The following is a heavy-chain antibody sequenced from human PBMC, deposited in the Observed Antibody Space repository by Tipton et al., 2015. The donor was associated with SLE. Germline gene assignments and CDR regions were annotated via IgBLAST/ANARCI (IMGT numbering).Heavy chain of an antibody. Sequence: GLVKPSGTLSLTCAVSGGSISSGDYYWSWIRQPPGKGLEWIGYIYYSGSTYYNPSLKSRVTISVDTSKNQFSLKLSSVTAADTAVYFCARVAYSSTWDLKYYYYYMDVWGKGTTVTVSS. D-gene: IGHD6-13*01. CDR1: GGSISSGDYY. V-gene: IGHV4-30-4*01. J-gene: IGHJ6*03. CDR3: ARVAYSSTWDLKYYYYYMDV. CDR2: IYYSGST.